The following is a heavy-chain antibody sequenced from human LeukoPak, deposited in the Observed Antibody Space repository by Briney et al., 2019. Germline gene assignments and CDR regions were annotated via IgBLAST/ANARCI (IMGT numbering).Heavy chain of an antibody. Sequence: ASVKVSCKTSGYTFTGNYIHWVRQAPGQGLEWMGWTNPNSGGTNYAQKFQGRVTMTRDTSISTAYMELSRLTSDDTAVYYCARAVGYGGAYYYYYYVDVWGEGTTVTVSS. D-gene: IGHD4-23*01. V-gene: IGHV1-2*02. CDR3: ARAVGYGGAYYYYYYVDV. CDR1: GYTFTGNY. CDR2: TNPNSGGT. J-gene: IGHJ6*03.